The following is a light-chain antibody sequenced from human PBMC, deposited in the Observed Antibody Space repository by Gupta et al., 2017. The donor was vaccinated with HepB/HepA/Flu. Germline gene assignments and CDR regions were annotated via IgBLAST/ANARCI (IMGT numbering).Light chain of an antibody. CDR2: AAS. Sequence: DIQMTESPSSLSASVGDRVTITCRASQSISSYLNWYQQKPGKAPKLLIYAASSLQSGVPSRFSGSGSGTDFTLTISSRQPEEFATYYCKQSYSTSITFGEGPRWRSN. CDR3: KQSYSTSIT. V-gene: IGKV1-39*01. J-gene: IGKJ4*01. CDR1: QSISSY.